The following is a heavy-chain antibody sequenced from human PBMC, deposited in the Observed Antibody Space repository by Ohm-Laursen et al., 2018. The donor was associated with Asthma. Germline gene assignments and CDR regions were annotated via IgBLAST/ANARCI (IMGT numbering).Heavy chain of an antibody. D-gene: IGHD2-2*01. CDR2: ISTASSFI. Sequence: SLRLSCTASGYTFSRYSIHWVRQIPGKGLEWVASISTASSFIYYADSVRGRFTTSRDNARNSVYLQMNSLRAEDTAVYYCARDLEDCSSTSCYYYYYGMDVWGQGTTVTVSS. CDR1: GYTFSRYS. V-gene: IGHV3-21*01. CDR3: ARDLEDCSSTSCYYYYYGMDV. J-gene: IGHJ6*02.